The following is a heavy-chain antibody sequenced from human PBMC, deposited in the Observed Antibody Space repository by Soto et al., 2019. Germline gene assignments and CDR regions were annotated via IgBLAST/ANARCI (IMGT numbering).Heavy chain of an antibody. CDR2: IYYSGST. V-gene: IGHV4-59*08. D-gene: IGHD6-6*01. CDR1: GGSISSYY. CDR3: ARRYGSCFDY. Sequence: QVQLQESGPGLVKPSETLSLTCTVSGGSISSYYWSWIRQPPWKGLEWIGYIYYSGSTNYNPSLKRRVTISVDTSKNQYALKLSSVTAADTAVYYCARRYGSCFDYWGQGTLVTVSS. J-gene: IGHJ4*02.